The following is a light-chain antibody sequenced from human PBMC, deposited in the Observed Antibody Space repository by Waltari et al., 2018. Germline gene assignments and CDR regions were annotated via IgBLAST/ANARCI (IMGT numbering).Light chain of an antibody. CDR2: KAY. V-gene: IGKV1-5*03. J-gene: IGKJ5*01. Sequence: DIQITPSLSTLSAAVGDRVTLTCRASHSISDWLARYQQKQGKSPKLMIYKAYSLESGVPSRFSGSGSGTEFTLTISSLQPEDFATHYCQPYNSYTVKFGQGTQLEIK. CDR3: QPYNSYTVK. CDR1: HSISDW.